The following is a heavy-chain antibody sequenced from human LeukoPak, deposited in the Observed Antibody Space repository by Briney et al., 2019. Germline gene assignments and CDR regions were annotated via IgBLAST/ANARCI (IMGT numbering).Heavy chain of an antibody. CDR2: IYHSGST. D-gene: IGHD5-12*01. J-gene: IGHJ5*02. Sequence: PSETLSLTCTVSGGSISSGGYYWSWIRQPPGKGLEWIGYIYHSGSTYYNPSLKSRVTISVDRSKNQFSLKLSSVTAADTAVYYCARGLRLNWFDPWGQGTLVTVSS. CDR3: ARGLRLNWFDP. CDR1: GGSISSGGYY. V-gene: IGHV4-30-2*01.